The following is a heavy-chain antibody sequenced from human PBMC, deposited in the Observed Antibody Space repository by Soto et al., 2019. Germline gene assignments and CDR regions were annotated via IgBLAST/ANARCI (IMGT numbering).Heavy chain of an antibody. Sequence: PSETLSLTCTVSGASITGTSYWSWIRQPAGKGLEWIGRFSLSGTTNYNPSLRSRVTMSADVSKNQFSLRLTSVTAADTALYYCARGMTTRGAPSRYYFHSSGPGAMVAVYS. CDR3: ARGMTTRGAPSRYYFHS. J-gene: IGHJ4*02. CDR2: FSLSGTT. D-gene: IGHD2-15*01. CDR1: GASITGTSY. V-gene: IGHV4-4*07.